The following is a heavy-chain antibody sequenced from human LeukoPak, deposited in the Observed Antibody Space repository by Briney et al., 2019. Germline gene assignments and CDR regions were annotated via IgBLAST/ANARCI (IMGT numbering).Heavy chain of an antibody. V-gene: IGHV3-7*01. CDR1: GFTFSSYW. Sequence: AGSLRLSCAASGFTFSSYWMSWVRQAPGKGLERVANIKQDGSEKYYVDSVKGRFTISRDNAKNSLYLQMNSLRAEDTAVYYCARVRGSSSWYNTNNFDYWGQGTLVTVSS. J-gene: IGHJ4*02. D-gene: IGHD6-13*01. CDR3: ARVRGSSSWYNTNNFDY. CDR2: IKQDGSEK.